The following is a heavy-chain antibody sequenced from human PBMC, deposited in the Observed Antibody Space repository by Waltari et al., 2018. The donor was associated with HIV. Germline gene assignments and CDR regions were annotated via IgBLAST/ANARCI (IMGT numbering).Heavy chain of an antibody. Sequence: QVQLQESGPGLVKPSETLSLTCTVSGGSISSYYRSWIRQPAGKGLEWIGRIYTSGSTNYNPSLKSRVTMSVDTSKNQFSLKLSSVTAADTAVYYCARTEIKSGSYYYYYGMDVWGQGTTVTVSS. V-gene: IGHV4-4*07. CDR2: IYTSGST. CDR1: GGSISSYY. J-gene: IGHJ6*02. D-gene: IGHD1-26*01. CDR3: ARTEIKSGSYYYYYGMDV.